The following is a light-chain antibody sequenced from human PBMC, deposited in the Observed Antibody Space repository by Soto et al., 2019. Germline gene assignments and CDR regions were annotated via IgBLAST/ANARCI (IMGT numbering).Light chain of an antibody. J-gene: IGLJ1*01. V-gene: IGLV1-47*01. Sequence: QSVLTQPPSASGTPGQTVTTSCSGSRSNIGNNYVCWYQQLPGAAPKLPIYRNAQRPSGVPDRFSGSKSGTAASLAISGLRSEDEADYFCEAWDDSLSGHVFGTGTKVTVL. CDR2: RNA. CDR3: EAWDDSLSGHV. CDR1: RSNIGNNY.